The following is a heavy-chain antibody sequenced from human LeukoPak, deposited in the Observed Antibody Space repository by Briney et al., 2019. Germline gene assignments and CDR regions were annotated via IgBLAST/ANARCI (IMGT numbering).Heavy chain of an antibody. CDR1: GFTFGDYA. Sequence: PGRSLRLSCTASGFTFGDYAMSWVRQAPGKGLEWVGFIRSKAYGGTTEYAASVKGRFTISRDDSKSIAYLQMNSLKTEDTAVYYCARVRRWFGDLDYWGQGTLVTVSS. CDR2: IRSKAYGGTT. D-gene: IGHD3-10*01. J-gene: IGHJ4*02. CDR3: ARVRRWFGDLDY. V-gene: IGHV3-49*04.